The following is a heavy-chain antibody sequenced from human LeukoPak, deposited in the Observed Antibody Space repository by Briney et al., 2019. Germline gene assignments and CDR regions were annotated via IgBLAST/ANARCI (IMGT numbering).Heavy chain of an antibody. CDR3: ARGGDDCSSTSCYRWENWFDP. J-gene: IGHJ5*02. D-gene: IGHD2-2*01. V-gene: IGHV1-69*13. Sequence: SVKVSCKASGGTFSSYAISWVRQAPGQGLEWMGGIIPIFGTANYARKFQGRVTITADESTSTAYMELSSLRSEDTAVYYCARGGDDCSSTSCYRWENWFDPWGQGTLVTVSS. CDR1: GGTFSSYA. CDR2: IIPIFGTA.